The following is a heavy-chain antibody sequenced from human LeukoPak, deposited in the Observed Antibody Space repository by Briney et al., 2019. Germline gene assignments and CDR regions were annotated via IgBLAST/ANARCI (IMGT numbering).Heavy chain of an antibody. D-gene: IGHD1-26*01. CDR3: ARDPSHSGSQAFDY. V-gene: IGHV3-30-3*01. CDR1: GFTFSSYA. Sequence: PGRSLRLSCAASGFTFSSYAMHWVRQAPGKGLEWVAVISYDGSNKYYADSVKGRFTISRDNAKNSLYLQMNSLRAEDTAVYYCARDPSHSGSQAFDYWGQGTLVTVSS. CDR2: ISYDGSNK. J-gene: IGHJ4*02.